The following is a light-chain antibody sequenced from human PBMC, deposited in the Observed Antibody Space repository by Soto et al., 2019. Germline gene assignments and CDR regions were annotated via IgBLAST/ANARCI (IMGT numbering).Light chain of an antibody. J-gene: IGLJ1*01. CDR3: SSYTSSSTQ. CDR2: DVS. Sequence: QFALTQPASVSGSPGQSITISCTGTSSDVGGYNYVSWYQQHPGKAPKPMIYDVSNRPSGVSNRFSGSKSGNTASLTISGLQAEDEADYYCSSYTSSSTQFGTGTKVTVL. CDR1: SSDVGGYNY. V-gene: IGLV2-14*01.